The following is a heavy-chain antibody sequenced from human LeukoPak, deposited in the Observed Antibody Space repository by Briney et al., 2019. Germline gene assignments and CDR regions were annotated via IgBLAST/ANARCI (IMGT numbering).Heavy chain of an antibody. Sequence: SETLSLTCTVSGASINNYYWSWIRQPPGKGLEWIGYIYYSGTTNNNPSLKSRVTISIDTSKKQFSLKLSSVTAADTAIYYCARRFGSGDYFDYWGQGTLVTVSS. CDR1: GASINNYY. J-gene: IGHJ4*02. CDR3: ARRFGSGDYFDY. CDR2: IYYSGTT. V-gene: IGHV4-59*01. D-gene: IGHD2-15*01.